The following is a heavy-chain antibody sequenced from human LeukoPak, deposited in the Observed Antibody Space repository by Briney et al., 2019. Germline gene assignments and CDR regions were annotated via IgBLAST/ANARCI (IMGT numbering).Heavy chain of an antibody. CDR2: INHSGST. Sequence: PSETLSLTCAVYGGSFSGYYWSWIRQPPGKGLEWIGEINHSGSTNYNPSLKSRVTISVDTSKNQFSLKLSSVTAADTAVYYCARHDGYSSSSRGNWFDPWGQGTQVTVSS. CDR3: ARHDGYSSSSRGNWFDP. CDR1: GGSFSGYY. V-gene: IGHV4-34*01. J-gene: IGHJ5*02. D-gene: IGHD6-6*01.